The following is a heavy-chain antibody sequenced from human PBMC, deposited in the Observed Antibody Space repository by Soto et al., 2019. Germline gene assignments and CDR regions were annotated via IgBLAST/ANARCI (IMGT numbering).Heavy chain of an antibody. CDR1: GFTFCSYG. J-gene: IGHJ4*02. Sequence: VQPLESGGGLVQPGGSLRLSCAASGFTFCSYGMSWVRPAPGKGLEWVSAISGSGGSTYYADSVKGRFTISSDNSKNRLYLQMNGLRAEDTAVYYCSALPRRVVVVNHLSYWGQGTLVTVCS. V-gene: IGHV3-23*01. CDR2: ISGSGGST. D-gene: IGHD3-22*01. CDR3: SALPRRVVVVNHLSY.